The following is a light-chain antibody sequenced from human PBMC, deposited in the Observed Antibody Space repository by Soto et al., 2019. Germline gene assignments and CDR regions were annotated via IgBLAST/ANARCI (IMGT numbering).Light chain of an antibody. J-gene: IGLJ2*01. Sequence: QSVLTQPPSASGTPGQRVIISCSGSSSNLGGHSLNWYQHLPGTAPKLLIYIDNQRPSGIPDRFSGSRSGTSASLAISGLQSEDEAHYYCAAWDDSLNGVVFGGGTKLTVL. CDR2: IDN. V-gene: IGLV1-44*01. CDR1: SSNLGGHS. CDR3: AAWDDSLNGVV.